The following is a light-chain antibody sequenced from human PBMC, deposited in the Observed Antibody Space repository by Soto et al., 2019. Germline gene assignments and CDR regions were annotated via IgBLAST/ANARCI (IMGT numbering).Light chain of an antibody. CDR2: GAS. J-gene: IGKJ5*01. Sequence: EIVLTQSPGTLSLSPGERATLSCRASQSVTSSYLAWYQQKPGQAPRLLIYGASTRATGIPARFSGSGSGTEFTLTISSLQSEDFAVYYCQQYSSSPITFGQGTRLEIK. V-gene: IGKV3-20*01. CDR3: QQYSSSPIT. CDR1: QSVTSSY.